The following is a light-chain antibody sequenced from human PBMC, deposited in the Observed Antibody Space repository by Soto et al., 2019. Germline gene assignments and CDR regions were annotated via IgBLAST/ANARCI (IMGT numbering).Light chain of an antibody. Sequence: QSVLTQPASVSGSPGQSIAISCTGTSSDVGSYNLVSWYQHHPGKAPKLMIYEGSKRPSGASNRFSGSKSGNTASLTISGLQAEDEADYFCCSFAGSSTYVFGAGTKVTVL. CDR1: SSDVGSYNL. CDR3: CSFAGSSTYV. J-gene: IGLJ1*01. CDR2: EGS. V-gene: IGLV2-23*01.